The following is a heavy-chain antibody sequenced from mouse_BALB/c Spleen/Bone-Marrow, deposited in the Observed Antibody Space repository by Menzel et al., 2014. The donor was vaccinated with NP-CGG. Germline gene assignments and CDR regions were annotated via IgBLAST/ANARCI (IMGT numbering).Heavy chain of an antibody. D-gene: IGHD4-1*01. J-gene: IGHJ3*01. CDR1: GYTFTSYT. V-gene: IGHV1-4*02. CDR3: AREARTGAWFTY. CDR2: INPSSGYT. Sequence: QVQLQQSRAELARPGASVKMSCKASGYTFTSYTIQWVKQRPGQGLEWIGYINPSSGYTDYNQKFKDKTTLTADKSSNTAYMQLTSLTSEDSAVYSCAREARTGAWFTYWGQGTLVTVSA.